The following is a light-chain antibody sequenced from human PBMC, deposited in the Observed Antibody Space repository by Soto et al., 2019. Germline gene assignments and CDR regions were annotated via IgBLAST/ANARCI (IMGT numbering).Light chain of an antibody. CDR2: GVS. J-gene: IGKJ5*01. CDR3: QQYNNWPPT. V-gene: IGKV3-20*01. CDR1: QSVNTKY. Sequence: EIVLTQSPGTLSLSPGERATLSCRASQSVNTKYLAWYQQKPGQAPRLLISGVSSRATGIPDRFSGSGSGTDFILTISRVEPEDFAVFYCQQYNNWPPTFGQGTRLEI.